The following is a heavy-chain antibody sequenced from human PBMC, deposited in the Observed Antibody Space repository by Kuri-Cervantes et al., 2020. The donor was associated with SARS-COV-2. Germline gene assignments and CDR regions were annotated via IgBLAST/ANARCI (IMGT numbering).Heavy chain of an antibody. CDR1: GYTFTSYY. Sequence: SCKASGYTFTSYYMHWVRQAPGKGLEWVAVISYDGSNKYYADSVKGRFTISRDNSKNTLYLQMNSLRAEDTAVYYCARGFLEWLDYWGQGTLVTVSS. CDR2: ISYDGSNK. V-gene: IGHV3-30-3*01. D-gene: IGHD3-3*01. J-gene: IGHJ4*02. CDR3: ARGFLEWLDY.